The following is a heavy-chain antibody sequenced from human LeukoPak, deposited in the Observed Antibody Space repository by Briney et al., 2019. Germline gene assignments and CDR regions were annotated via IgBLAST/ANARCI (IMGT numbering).Heavy chain of an antibody. J-gene: IGHJ4*02. Sequence: GGSLRLSCAASGFTFSSYSMNWVRQAPGKGLEWVSSISSSSSYIYYADSVKGRFTISRDNAKNSLYLQMNSLRAEDTAVYYCARAGYYDILTGHLYYFDYWGQGTLVTVSS. V-gene: IGHV3-21*01. CDR1: GFTFSSYS. D-gene: IGHD3-9*01. CDR3: ARAGYYDILTGHLYYFDY. CDR2: ISSSSSYI.